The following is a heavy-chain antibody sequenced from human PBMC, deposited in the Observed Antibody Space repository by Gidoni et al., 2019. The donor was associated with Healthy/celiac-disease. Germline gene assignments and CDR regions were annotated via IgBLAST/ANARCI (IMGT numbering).Heavy chain of an antibody. CDR2: IYSGGST. CDR3: ARKYCSGGSCYPNDAFDI. V-gene: IGHV3-66*01. Sequence: EVQLVESGGGLVQPGGSLRLSCAASGFTVSSNYMSWVRQAPGKGLEWVSVIYSGGSTYYADSVKGRFTISRDNSKNTLYLQMNSLRAEDTAVYYCARKYCSGGSCYPNDAFDIWGQGTMVTVSS. D-gene: IGHD2-15*01. CDR1: GFTVSSNY. J-gene: IGHJ3*02.